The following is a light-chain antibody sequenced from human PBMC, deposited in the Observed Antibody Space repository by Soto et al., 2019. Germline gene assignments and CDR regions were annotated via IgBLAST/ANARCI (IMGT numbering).Light chain of an antibody. CDR1: SSNIGSNP. V-gene: IGLV1-44*01. CDR2: SNN. Sequence: QAVVTQPPSASGTPGQRVTISCSGSSSNIGSNPVNWYQQLPGTAPKLLIYSNNQRPSGVPDRFSGSKSGTSASLAISALQSDDEADYYCAAWDSSLNAHLLFGGGTKLTVL. CDR3: AAWDSSLNAHLL. J-gene: IGLJ2*01.